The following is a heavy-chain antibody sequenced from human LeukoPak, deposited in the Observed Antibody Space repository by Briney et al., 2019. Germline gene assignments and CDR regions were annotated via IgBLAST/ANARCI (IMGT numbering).Heavy chain of an antibody. CDR1: GGSFSGYY. CDR3: ARGRGYGSGSYYDY. Sequence: SETLSLTCAVYGGSFSGYYWSWIRQPPGKGLEWIGEINHSGSTNYNPSLKSRVTMSVDTSKNQFSLKLSSVTAADTAVYYCARGRGYGSGSYYDYWGQGTLVTVSS. J-gene: IGHJ4*02. CDR2: INHSGST. D-gene: IGHD3-10*01. V-gene: IGHV4-34*01.